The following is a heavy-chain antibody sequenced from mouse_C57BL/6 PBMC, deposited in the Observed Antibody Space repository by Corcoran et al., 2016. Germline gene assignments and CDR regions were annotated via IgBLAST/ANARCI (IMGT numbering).Heavy chain of an antibody. V-gene: IGHV1-26*01. D-gene: IGHD2-5*01. CDR3: ARRAIVYYFDY. CDR2: INPNNGGT. J-gene: IGHJ2*01. Sequence: EVQLQQSGPELVKPGASVKISCKASGYTFTDYYMNWVKQSHGKSLEWIGDINPNNGGTSYNQKFKGKATLTVDKSSSTAYMELRSLTSEDSAVYYCARRAIVYYFDYWGQGTTLTVSS. CDR1: GYTFTDYY.